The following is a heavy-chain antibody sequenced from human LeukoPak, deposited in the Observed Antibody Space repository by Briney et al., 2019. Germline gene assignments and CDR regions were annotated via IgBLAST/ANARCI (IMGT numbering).Heavy chain of an antibody. J-gene: IGHJ4*02. V-gene: IGHV3-23*01. D-gene: IGHD1-1*01. CDR1: GFTFSGYA. CDR2: INDSGSTK. CDR3: AKNVQVPQEGS. Sequence: GGSLRLSCAASGFTFSGYAMTWVRQAPGKGLEWVSTINDSGSTKYYAYSVKGRFTIPRDNTKNTLFVHMNSLRGDDSAMYYCAKNVQVPQEGSWGRGTL.